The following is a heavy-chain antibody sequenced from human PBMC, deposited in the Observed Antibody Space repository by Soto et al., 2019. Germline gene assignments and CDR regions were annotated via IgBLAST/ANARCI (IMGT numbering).Heavy chain of an antibody. CDR2: IFPADSDA. J-gene: IGHJ4*02. CDR1: GYSFTNYW. D-gene: IGHD5-12*01. Sequence: PGESLKISCKASGYSFTNYWIAWVRQMPGKGLEWMGIIFPADSDAKYSPSFQGQVTISADKSITTAYLQWGSLKASDTAIYYCARREANGYKLVPGYPDFWGQGTLVTVSS. V-gene: IGHV5-51*01. CDR3: ARREANGYKLVPGYPDF.